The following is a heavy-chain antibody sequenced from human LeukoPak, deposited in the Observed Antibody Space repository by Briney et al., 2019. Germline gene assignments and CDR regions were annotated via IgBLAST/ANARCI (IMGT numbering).Heavy chain of an antibody. CDR2: IYYSGST. Sequence: KPSETLSLTCTVSGGAVSRYYWSWIRQPPRKGPEWIGYIYYSGSTNYNPALKSRVTISVDTSKNQFSLKLSSVTAADTAVYYCARQRGRWDSFDYWGQGTLVTVSS. CDR3: ARQRGRWDSFDY. J-gene: IGHJ4*02. D-gene: IGHD1-26*01. CDR1: GGAVSRYY. V-gene: IGHV4-59*08.